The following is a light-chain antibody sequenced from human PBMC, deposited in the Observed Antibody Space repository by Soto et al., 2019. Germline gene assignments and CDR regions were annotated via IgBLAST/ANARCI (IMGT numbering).Light chain of an antibody. J-gene: IGKJ2*01. V-gene: IGKV3-20*01. CDR3: QQYGSSPYT. CDR1: QSISSTY. CDR2: GAS. Sequence: TQSPSTLSASVGDRVTITCRASQSISSTYLAWYQQKPGQAPRLLIYGASSRATGVPDRFSGRGSGTDFTLSISRLEPEDFAVYYCQQYGSSPYTFGQGTKLEIK.